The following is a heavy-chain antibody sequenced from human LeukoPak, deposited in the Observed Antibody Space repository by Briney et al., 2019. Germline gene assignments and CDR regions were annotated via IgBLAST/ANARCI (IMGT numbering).Heavy chain of an antibody. J-gene: IGHJ6*03. D-gene: IGHD1-26*01. CDR2: TYYRSKWYN. CDR1: GDSVSSNSAA. Sequence: SQTLSFTCAISGDSVSSNSAAWNWIRQSPSRGLEWLGRTYYRSKWYNDYAVSVKSRITINPDTSKNQFSLQLNSVTPEDTAVYYCARDVGATTGNYYYYYMDVWGKGTTVTISS. V-gene: IGHV6-1*01. CDR3: ARDVGATTGNYYYYYMDV.